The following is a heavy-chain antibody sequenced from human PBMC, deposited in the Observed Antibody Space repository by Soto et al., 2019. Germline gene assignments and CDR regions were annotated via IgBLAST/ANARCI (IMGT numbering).Heavy chain of an antibody. V-gene: IGHV1-69*02. CDR3: ARVSRYSSGPYTDY. CDR1: GGTFSSYT. D-gene: IGHD6-19*01. CDR2: IIPILGIA. J-gene: IGHJ4*02. Sequence: SVKVSCKASGGTFSSYTISWVRQAPGQGLEWMGRIIPILGIANYAQKFQGRVTITADKSTSTAYMELSSLRSEDTAVYYCARVSRYSSGPYTDYWGQGTLVTVSS.